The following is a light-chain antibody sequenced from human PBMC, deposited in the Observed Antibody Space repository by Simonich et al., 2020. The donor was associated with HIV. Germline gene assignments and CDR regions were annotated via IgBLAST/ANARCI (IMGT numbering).Light chain of an antibody. CDR2: DAS. CDR1: QSVSSH. CDR3: QQYNNWPPRT. J-gene: IGKJ1*01. V-gene: IGKV3-15*01. Sequence: EIVMTQSPATLSVSPGETATLSCRASQSVSSHLAWYQQKPGQSPRLLIYDASNRAAGIPARFSGSGSGTEFTLTITSMQSEDFAVYYCQQYNNWPPRTFGQGTKVEIK.